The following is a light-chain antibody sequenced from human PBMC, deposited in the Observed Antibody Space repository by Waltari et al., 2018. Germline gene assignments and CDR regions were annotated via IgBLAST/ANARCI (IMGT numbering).Light chain of an antibody. CDR1: SPRRYY. CDR2: DKN. CDR3: HSRDVSGVGGA. J-gene: IGLJ2*01. V-gene: IGLV3-19*01. Sequence: TQDPALSVAMGQTVSITCQGDSPRRYYDSWYQQRPGQAPILVFYDKNSRPSGVPDRFSASSSDNTASLTIPGAQAEDEAYYYCHSRDVSGVGGAFGGGTKLTVL.